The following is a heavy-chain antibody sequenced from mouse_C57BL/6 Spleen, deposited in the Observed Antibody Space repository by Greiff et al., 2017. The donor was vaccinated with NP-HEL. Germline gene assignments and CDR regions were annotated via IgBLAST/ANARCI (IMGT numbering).Heavy chain of an antibody. CDR1: GYTFTDYY. CDR3: ARDYSNDPDY. D-gene: IGHD2-12*01. Sequence: EVQLQQSGPELVKPGASVKISCKASGYTFTDYYMNWVKQSHGKSLEWIGDINPNNGGTSYNQKFKGKATLTVDKSSSTAYMELRSLTSEDSAVYYCARDYSNDPDYWGQGTTLTVSS. CDR2: INPNNGGT. J-gene: IGHJ2*01. V-gene: IGHV1-26*01.